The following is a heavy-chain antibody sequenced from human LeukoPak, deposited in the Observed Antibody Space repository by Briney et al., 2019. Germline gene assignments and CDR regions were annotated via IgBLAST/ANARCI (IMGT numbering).Heavy chain of an antibody. V-gene: IGHV3-21*01. J-gene: IGHJ6*02. CDR2: ISSSSSYI. D-gene: IGHD3-3*01. CDR1: GFTVSSYS. CDR3: ARGNTIFGNGMDV. Sequence: GGSLRLSCAASGFTVSSYSMNWVRQARGKGLEWVSSISSSSSYIYYADSVKGRFTISRDNANNSLYLQMNSLRAEDTAVYYCARGNTIFGNGMDVWGQGTTVTVSS.